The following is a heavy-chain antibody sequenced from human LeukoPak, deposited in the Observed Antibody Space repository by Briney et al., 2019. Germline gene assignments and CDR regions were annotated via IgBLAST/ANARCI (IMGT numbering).Heavy chain of an antibody. D-gene: IGHD1-26*01. CDR1: GDSVSSNSAA. J-gene: IGHJ4*02. CDR2: TYYRSKWYN. CDR3: ARDPKVGATKSGYYFDY. Sequence: SQTLSLTCAISGDSVSSNSAAWNWIRQSPSRGLEWLGRTYYRSKWYNDYAVSVKSRITINPDTSKNQFSLQLNSVTPEDTAVYYCARDPKVGATKSGYYFDYWGQGTLVTVSS. V-gene: IGHV6-1*01.